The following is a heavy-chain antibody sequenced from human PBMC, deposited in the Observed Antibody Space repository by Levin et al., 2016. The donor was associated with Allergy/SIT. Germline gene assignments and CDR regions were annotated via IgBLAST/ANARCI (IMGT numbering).Heavy chain of an antibody. V-gene: IGHV4-30-4*01. CDR1: GGSISSGDYY. J-gene: IGHJ3*02. CDR2: IYYSGST. D-gene: IGHD6-19*01. CDR3: ARLYLESRWGWAFDI. Sequence: SETLSLTCTVSGGSISSGDYYWSWIRQPPGKGLEWIGYIYYSGSTYYNPSLKSRVTISVDTSKNQFSLKLSSVTAADTAVYYCARLYLESRWGWAFDIWGQGTMVTVSS.